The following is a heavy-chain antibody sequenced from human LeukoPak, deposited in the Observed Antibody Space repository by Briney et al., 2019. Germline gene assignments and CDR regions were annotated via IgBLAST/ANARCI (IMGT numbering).Heavy chain of an antibody. Sequence: TSETLSLTCTVSGGSISSYYWSWIRQPPGKGLEWIGYIYYSGSTNYNPSLKSRVTISVDTSKNQFSLKLSSVTAADTAVYYCARDIVVVPAAGSYYYMDVWGKGTTVTVSS. V-gene: IGHV4-59*12. CDR1: GGSISSYY. J-gene: IGHJ6*03. CDR3: ARDIVVVPAAGSYYYMDV. CDR2: IYYSGST. D-gene: IGHD2-2*01.